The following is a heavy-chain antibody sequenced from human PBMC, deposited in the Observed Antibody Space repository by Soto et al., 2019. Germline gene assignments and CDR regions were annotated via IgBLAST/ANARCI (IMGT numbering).Heavy chain of an antibody. V-gene: IGHV3-30*18. D-gene: IGHD2-21*02. CDR1: GFTFSNYD. Sequence: QVQLVESGGGEVQPGRSLRLSCVASGFTFSNYDMLWVRQAPGKGLEGVAVISYDGSNLYYADSVMGRATISRDNSKNMLFLQMNSRSTDDTAVYYCAKGVTSGGGIDSWGQGTLVTVSS. CDR3: AKGVTSGGGIDS. CDR2: ISYDGSNL. J-gene: IGHJ4*02.